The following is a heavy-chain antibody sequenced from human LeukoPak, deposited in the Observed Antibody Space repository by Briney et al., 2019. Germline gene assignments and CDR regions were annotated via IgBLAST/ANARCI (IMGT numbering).Heavy chain of an antibody. Sequence: ASVKVSCKASEYTFTGYYMHWVRQAPGQGLEWMGWINPNSGGTNYAQKFQGWVTMTRDTSISTAYMELSGLRSDDTAVYYCATSGTTGTTPFDYWGQGTLVTVSS. CDR2: INPNSGGT. CDR1: EYTFTGYY. CDR3: ATSGTTGTTPFDY. D-gene: IGHD1-1*01. J-gene: IGHJ4*02. V-gene: IGHV1-2*04.